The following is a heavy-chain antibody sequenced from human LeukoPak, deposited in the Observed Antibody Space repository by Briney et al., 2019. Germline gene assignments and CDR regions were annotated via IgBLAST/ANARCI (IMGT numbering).Heavy chain of an antibody. D-gene: IGHD3-10*01. CDR3: ASENYYGSGPYY. CDR1: GFTFSSYG. CDR2: IWYGGSNK. V-gene: IGHV3-33*08. J-gene: IGHJ4*02. Sequence: GGSLRLSCAASGFTFSSYGMHWVRQAPGKGLEWVAVIWYGGSNKYYADSVKGRFTISRDNSKNTLYLQMNSLRAEDTAVYYCASENYYGSGPYYWGQGTLVTVSS.